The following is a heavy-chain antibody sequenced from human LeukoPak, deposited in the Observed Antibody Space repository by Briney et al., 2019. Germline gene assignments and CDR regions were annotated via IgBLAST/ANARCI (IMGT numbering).Heavy chain of an antibody. CDR2: ISSSSSTI. V-gene: IGHV3-48*01. CDR3: ARDDRNTWYYFDY. CDR1: GFTFSTYN. Sequence: GGSLRLSCAASGFTFSTYNMNWVRQAPGKGLEWVSYISSSSSTIYYADSVKGRFTTSRDNGKNSLYLQMNSLRAEDTAVYYCARDDRNTWYYFDYWGQGTLVTVSS. J-gene: IGHJ4*02. D-gene: IGHD6-13*01.